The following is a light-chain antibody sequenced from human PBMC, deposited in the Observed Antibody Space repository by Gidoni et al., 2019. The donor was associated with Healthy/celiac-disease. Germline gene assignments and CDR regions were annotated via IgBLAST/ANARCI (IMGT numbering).Light chain of an antibody. Sequence: ELVLTQSPGTLSFAPGESATLSCRASQSVSSSYLAWYQQKPGQAPRLLIYGASSRATGIPDRFSGSGSGTDFTLTISRLEPEDFAVYYCQQYGSSPQTFGQGTKVEIK. V-gene: IGKV3-20*01. CDR2: GAS. CDR3: QQYGSSPQT. J-gene: IGKJ1*01. CDR1: QSVSSSY.